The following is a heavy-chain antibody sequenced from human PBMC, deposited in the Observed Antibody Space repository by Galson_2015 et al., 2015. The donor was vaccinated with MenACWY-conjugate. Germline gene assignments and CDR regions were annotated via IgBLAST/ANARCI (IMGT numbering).Heavy chain of an antibody. CDR2: IRYDGSNK. D-gene: IGHD1-7*01. CDR3: AKGTGTIYYYYMDV. J-gene: IGHJ6*03. CDR1: GFTFSSYG. Sequence: LRLSCAASGFTFSSYGMHWVRQAPGKGLEWVAFIRYDGSNKYYADSVKGRFTISRDNSKNTLYLQMNSLRAEDTAVYYCAKGTGTIYYYYMDVWGKGTTVTVSS. V-gene: IGHV3-30*02.